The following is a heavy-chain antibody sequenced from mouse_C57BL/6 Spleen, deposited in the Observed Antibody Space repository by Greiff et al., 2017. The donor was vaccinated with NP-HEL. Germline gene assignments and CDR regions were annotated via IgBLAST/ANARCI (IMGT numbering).Heavy chain of an antibody. V-gene: IGHV2-5*01. Sequence: VMLVESGPGLVQPSQSLSITCTVSGFSLTSYGVHWVRQSPGKGLEWLGVIWRGGSTDYNAAFMSRLSITKDNSKSQVFFKMNSLQADDTAIYYCAKKGAANWDVGYAMDYWGQGTSVTVSS. J-gene: IGHJ4*01. CDR1: GFSLTSYG. D-gene: IGHD4-1*01. CDR2: IWRGGST. CDR3: AKKGAANWDVGYAMDY.